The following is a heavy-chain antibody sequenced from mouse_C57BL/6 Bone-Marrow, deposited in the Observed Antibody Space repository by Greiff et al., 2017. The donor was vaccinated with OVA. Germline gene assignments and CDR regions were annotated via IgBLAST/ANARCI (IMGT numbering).Heavy chain of an antibody. D-gene: IGHD2-4*01. CDR3: AREGFYYDYDEAMDY. V-gene: IGHV3-6*01. Sequence: ESGPGLVKPSQSLSLTCSVTGYSITSGYYWNWIRQFPGNKLEWMGYISYDGSNNYNPSLKNRISITRDTSKNQFFLKLNSVTTEDTATYYCAREGFYYDYDEAMDYWGQGTSVTVSS. J-gene: IGHJ4*01. CDR2: ISYDGSN. CDR1: GYSITSGYY.